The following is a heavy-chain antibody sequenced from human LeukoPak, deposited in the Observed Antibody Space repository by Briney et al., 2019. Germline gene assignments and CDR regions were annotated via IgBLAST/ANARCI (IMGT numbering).Heavy chain of an antibody. Sequence: GGSLRLSCAASGFTFSSYAMSWVRQAPGKGLEWVSAISGSGGSTYYADSVKGRFTISRDNSKNTLYLQMNSLRAEDTAVYYCAKDLVVGIVVVPAARGFDYWGQGTLVTVSS. V-gene: IGHV3-23*01. D-gene: IGHD2-2*01. CDR2: ISGSGGST. CDR1: GFTFSSYA. J-gene: IGHJ4*02. CDR3: AKDLVVGIVVVPAARGFDY.